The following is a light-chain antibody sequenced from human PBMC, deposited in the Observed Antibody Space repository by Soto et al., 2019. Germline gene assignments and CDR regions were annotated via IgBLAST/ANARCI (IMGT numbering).Light chain of an antibody. CDR1: QSVSSN. CDR2: GAS. Sequence: EIVMTQSPATLSVSPGERATLSCRASQSVSSNLAWYQQKPGQAPRLLIYGASARATGIPARFSGSGSGTDFTLTISSLEPEDFAVYYCQQYKKWPPLTFGGGTKV. J-gene: IGKJ4*01. V-gene: IGKV3D-15*01. CDR3: QQYKKWPPLT.